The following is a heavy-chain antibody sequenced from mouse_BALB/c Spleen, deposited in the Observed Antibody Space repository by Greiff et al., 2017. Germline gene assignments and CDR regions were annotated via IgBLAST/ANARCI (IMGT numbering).Heavy chain of an antibody. CDR3: ARAPSYYGKAWFAY. J-gene: IGHJ3*01. Sequence: QVQLQQSGPGLVQPSQSLSITCTVSGFSITSYGVHWVRQPPGKGLEWLGVIWAGGSTNYNSALMSRLSISKDNSKSQVFLKMNSLQTDDTAMYYCARAPSYYGKAWFAYWGQGTLVTVSA. CDR2: IWAGGST. CDR1: GFSITSYG. V-gene: IGHV2-9*02. D-gene: IGHD2-1*01.